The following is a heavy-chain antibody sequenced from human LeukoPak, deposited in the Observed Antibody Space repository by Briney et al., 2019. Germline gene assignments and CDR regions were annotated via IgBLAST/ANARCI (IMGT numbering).Heavy chain of an antibody. CDR2: IYWNDDK. V-gene: IGHV2-5*01. CDR3: AHSLRHTETAAFDI. D-gene: IGHD4-17*01. Sequence: SGPTLVKPTQTLTLTCTFSGFSLSTSGVGVGWIRQPPGKALEWLALIYWNDDKRYSPSLKTRLTITKDTSKNQVVLTLTNMDPVDTATYYCAHSLRHTETAAFDIWGQGTMVTVSS. J-gene: IGHJ3*02. CDR1: GFSLSTSGVG.